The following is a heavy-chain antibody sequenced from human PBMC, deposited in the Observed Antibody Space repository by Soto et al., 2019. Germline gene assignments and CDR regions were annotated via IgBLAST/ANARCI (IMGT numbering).Heavy chain of an antibody. D-gene: IGHD2-2*01. CDR3: VKFYAAIYYYGMDV. CDR2: ISRTGNTI. Sequence: PVGSLRLSCVDSGLTCRTYDINWVRQAPGKGLEWISYISRTGNTIYYADSVKGRFTISRDNAQNSLYLQMNSLRVDDTAVYYCVKFYAAIYYYGMDVWGQGTTVT. J-gene: IGHJ6*02. CDR1: GLTCRTYD. V-gene: IGHV3-48*01.